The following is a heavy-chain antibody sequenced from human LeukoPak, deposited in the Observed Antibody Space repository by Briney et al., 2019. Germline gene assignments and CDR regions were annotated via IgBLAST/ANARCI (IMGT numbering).Heavy chain of an antibody. J-gene: IGHJ4*02. D-gene: IGHD5-12*01. V-gene: IGHV4-39*01. CDR3: ARHGPGIFSGYELFDY. Sequence: PSQTLSLTCTVSGGSISSGSYYWSWIRQPPGKGLEWIGSIYYSGSTYYNPSLKSRVTISVDTSKNQFSLKLSSVTAADTAVYYSARHGPGIFSGYELFDYWGQGTLVTVSS. CDR2: IYYSGST. CDR1: GGSISSGSYY.